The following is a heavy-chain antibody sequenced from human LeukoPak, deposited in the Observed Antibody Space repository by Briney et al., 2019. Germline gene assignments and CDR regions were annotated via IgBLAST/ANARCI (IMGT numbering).Heavy chain of an antibody. Sequence: GGPLRLSCAASGFTFSSYGMHWVRQAPGKGLEWVAVIWYDGSNKYYADSVKGRFTISRDNSKNTLYLQMNSLRAEDTAVYYCARDSQVYYDFWSGYHNYYYYYGMDVWGQGTTVTVSS. CDR1: GFTFSSYG. V-gene: IGHV3-33*01. J-gene: IGHJ6*02. D-gene: IGHD3-3*01. CDR3: ARDSQVYYDFWSGYHNYYYYYGMDV. CDR2: IWYDGSNK.